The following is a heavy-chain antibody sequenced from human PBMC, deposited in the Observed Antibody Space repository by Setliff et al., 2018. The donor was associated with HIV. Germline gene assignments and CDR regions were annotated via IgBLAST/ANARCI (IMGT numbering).Heavy chain of an antibody. D-gene: IGHD6-25*01. CDR1: GGSINSGENY. CDR3: ARWYTTGRGWFDP. CDR2: IDYTGDT. J-gene: IGHJ5*02. V-gene: IGHV4-31*03. Sequence: SETLSLTCTVSGGSINSGENYWSWSRQHPGKGLEWIGYIDYTGDTYYNPPLKSRVTMSIDTSKNQFSLRLGSVTAADTAVYYCARWYTTGRGWFDPWGQGTRVTVSS.